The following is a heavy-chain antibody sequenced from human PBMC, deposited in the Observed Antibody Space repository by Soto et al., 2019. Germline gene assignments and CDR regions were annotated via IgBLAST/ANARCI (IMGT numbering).Heavy chain of an antibody. J-gene: IGHJ4*02. CDR2: IYYSATT. CDR1: GGPISSYY. Sequence: PSETLSLTCTVSGGPISSYYWSWIRQPPGKGLEWIGYIYYSATTNYNPSLKSRVTISVHTSNSQFSLELSSVTAADTAIYYCARGGVIPSAPFDVWGQGTPVTVSS. CDR3: ARGGVIPSAPFDV. V-gene: IGHV4-59*12. D-gene: IGHD2-2*01.